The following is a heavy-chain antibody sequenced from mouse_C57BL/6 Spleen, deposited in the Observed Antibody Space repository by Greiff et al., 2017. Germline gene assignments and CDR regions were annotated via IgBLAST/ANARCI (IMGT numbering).Heavy chain of an antibody. D-gene: IGHD1-1*01. J-gene: IGHJ1*03. CDR2: FYPGSGSI. CDR1: GYTFTEYT. Sequence: QVQLQQSGAELVKPGASVKLSCKASGYTFTEYTIHWVKQRSGQGLEWIGWFYPGSGSIKYNEKFKDKATLTADKSSSTVYMELSRLTSEDSAVYFCARHEAPYGSSFYWYFDVWGTGTTVTVSS. V-gene: IGHV1-62-2*01. CDR3: ARHEAPYGSSFYWYFDV.